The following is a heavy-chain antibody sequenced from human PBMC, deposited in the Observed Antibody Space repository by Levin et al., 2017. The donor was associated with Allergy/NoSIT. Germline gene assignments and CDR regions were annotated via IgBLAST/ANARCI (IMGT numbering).Heavy chain of an antibody. CDR3: AGFSTVATGFFDY. D-gene: IGHD4-23*01. Sequence: GESLKISCKGSGYSFTSYWIGWVRQMPGKGLEWMGIIYPDDSDTRYSPSFQGQVTISADKSISTAYLHWSRLKASDTAMYYCAGFSTVATGFFDYWGQGTLVTVSS. CDR1: GYSFTSYW. V-gene: IGHV5-51*01. CDR2: IYPDDSDT. J-gene: IGHJ4*02.